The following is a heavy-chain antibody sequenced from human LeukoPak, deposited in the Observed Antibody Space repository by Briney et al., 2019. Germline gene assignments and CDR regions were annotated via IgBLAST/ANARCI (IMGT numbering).Heavy chain of an antibody. CDR2: INHSGST. CDR3: ARDGIAAAGV. Sequence: PSEALSLTCAVYGGSFSGYYWSWIRQPPAEGLEWIGEINHSGSTNYNPSLKSRVTISVDTSKNQFSLKLSSVTAADTAVYYCARDGIAAAGVWGQGTLVTVSS. CDR1: GGSFSGYY. J-gene: IGHJ4*02. V-gene: IGHV4-34*01. D-gene: IGHD6-13*01.